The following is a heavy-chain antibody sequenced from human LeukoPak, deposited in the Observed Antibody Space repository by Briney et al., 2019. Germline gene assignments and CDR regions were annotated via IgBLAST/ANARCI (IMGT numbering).Heavy chain of an antibody. V-gene: IGHV1-2*02. J-gene: IGHJ4*02. CDR1: GYTFTGYS. CDR3: ARGPDHFDY. CDR2: INPNSGGT. Sequence: ASVKVSCTASGYTFTGYSMQWVRQAPGQGGEWMGWINPNSGGTNYAQKFQGRVTMTKDTSISTAYMEVSRLRSDDTALYYCARGPDHFDYWGQGTLVTVSS.